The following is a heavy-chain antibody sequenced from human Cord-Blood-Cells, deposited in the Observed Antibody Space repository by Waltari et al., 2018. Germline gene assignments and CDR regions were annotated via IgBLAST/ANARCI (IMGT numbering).Heavy chain of an antibody. D-gene: IGHD3-3*01. J-gene: IGHJ3*02. CDR3: ARRFPYYDFWSGYYDAFDI. V-gene: IGHV4-39*01. CDR1: GGSISSSSYY. CDR2: IYYSGSN. Sequence: QLQLQESGPGLVKPSETLSLTCTASGGSISSSSYYWGWSRQPPGKGLEWIGSIYYSGSNYCNPSFWSRFALSVDTSKNQFAVALSSVPAADTAVYYCARRFPYYDFWSGYYDAFDIWGQGTMVTVSS.